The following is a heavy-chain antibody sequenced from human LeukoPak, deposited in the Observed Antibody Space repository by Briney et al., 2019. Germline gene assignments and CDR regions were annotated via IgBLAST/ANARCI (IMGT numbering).Heavy chain of an antibody. CDR2: ITSSNSYI. CDR3: ARGGYYDSSGYYYVGYLHH. D-gene: IGHD3-22*01. V-gene: IGHV3-21*01. Sequence: PGGSLRLSCAASGFTFSSYGMNWVRQAPGKGLEWVSSITSSNSYIYYADSVKGRFTISRDNAKNSLYVQMNSLRAEDTAVYYCARGGYYDSSGYYYVGYLHHWGQGTLVTVSS. J-gene: IGHJ1*01. CDR1: GFTFSSYG.